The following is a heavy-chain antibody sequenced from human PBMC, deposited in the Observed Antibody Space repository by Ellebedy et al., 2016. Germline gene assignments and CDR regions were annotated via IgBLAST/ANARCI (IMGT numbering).Heavy chain of an antibody. V-gene: IGHV4-59*08. J-gene: IGHJ4*02. CDR3: ARAKDSGYDFGLDY. CDR2: IYYSGST. D-gene: IGHD5-12*01. Sequence: SETLSLTCTVSGGSISSYYWSWIRQPPGKGLEWIGYIYYSGSTNYNPSLKSRVTISVDTSKNQFSLKLSSVTAADTAVYYCARAKDSGYDFGLDYWGQGTLVTVSS. CDR1: GGSISSYY.